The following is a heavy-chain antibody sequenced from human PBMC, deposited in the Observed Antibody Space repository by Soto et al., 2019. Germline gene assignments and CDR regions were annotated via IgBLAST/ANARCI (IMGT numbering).Heavy chain of an antibody. J-gene: IGHJ4*02. CDR2: ISGSGGTI. V-gene: IGHV3-48*02. CDR1: GFTLSSYS. CDR3: ARETGLRSSGWSYYFDF. Sequence: EVQLVESGGGMVQPGGSLRVSCAASGFTLSSYSMHWVRQAPGKGLEWVSYISGSGGTIYYADSVKGRFTISGDNAKNSLSVQMSSLRDEDTAVYFCARETGLRSSGWSYYFDFWGQGTRVTVSS. D-gene: IGHD6-19*01.